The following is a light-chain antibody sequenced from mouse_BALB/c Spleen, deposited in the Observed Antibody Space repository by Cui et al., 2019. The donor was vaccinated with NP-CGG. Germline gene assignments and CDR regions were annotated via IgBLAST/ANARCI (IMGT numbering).Light chain of an antibody. CDR3: ALWYSNHWV. CDR1: TGAVTTSNY. J-gene: IGLJ1*01. Sequence: QAVVTHESAATTSPGETVTLTCRSSTGAVTTSNYANWVQEKPDHLFTGLIGGTNNRAPGVPARFSGSLIGDKAALTITGAQTEDEAIYFCALWYSNHWVFGGGTRLTVL. CDR2: GTN. V-gene: IGLV1*01.